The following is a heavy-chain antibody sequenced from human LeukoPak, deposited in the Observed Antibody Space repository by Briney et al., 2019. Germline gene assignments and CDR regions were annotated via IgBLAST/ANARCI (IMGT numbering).Heavy chain of an antibody. D-gene: IGHD2-15*01. CDR2: IYYSGST. CDR3: ARVGRYCSGGSCYWPFEY. J-gene: IGHJ4*02. CDR1: GGSISSCGYY. Sequence: SQTLSLTCTVSGGSISSCGYYWSWIRQHPGKGLEWIGYIYYSGSTYYNPSLKSRVTISVDTSKNQFSLKLSSVTAADTAVYYCARVGRYCSGGSCYWPFEYWGQGTLVTVSS. V-gene: IGHV4-31*03.